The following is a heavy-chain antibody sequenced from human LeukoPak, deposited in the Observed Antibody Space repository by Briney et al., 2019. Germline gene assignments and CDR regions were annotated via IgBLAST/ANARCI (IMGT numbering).Heavy chain of an antibody. CDR1: GGSISSSDYY. Sequence: SETLSLTCTVSGGSISSSDYYWGWIRQPPGKGLEWLGSINYRGKTFYNPSLRGRVSMSLDTSKNQFALRLSSVTAADTAVYYCSRRMYGETYHPFDYWGQGALVTVSS. D-gene: IGHD4/OR15-4a*01. CDR2: INYRGKT. V-gene: IGHV4-39*01. J-gene: IGHJ4*02. CDR3: SRRMYGETYHPFDY.